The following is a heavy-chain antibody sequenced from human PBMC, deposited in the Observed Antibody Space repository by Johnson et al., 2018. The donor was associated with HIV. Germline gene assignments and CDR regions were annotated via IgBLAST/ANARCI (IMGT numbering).Heavy chain of an antibody. V-gene: IGHV3-NL1*01. CDR2: IYSGGST. CDR3: AKSLPGYDAFDI. J-gene: IGHJ3*02. CDR1: GFTFDDYG. Sequence: QVQLVESGGGVVRPGGSLRLSCAASGFTFDDYGMNWVRQAPGKGLEWVSLIYSGGSTYYTASVKGRFTISRDNSKDTLYLQMNSLRAEDTAVYYCAKSLPGYDAFDIWGQGTMVTVSS. D-gene: IGHD5-12*01.